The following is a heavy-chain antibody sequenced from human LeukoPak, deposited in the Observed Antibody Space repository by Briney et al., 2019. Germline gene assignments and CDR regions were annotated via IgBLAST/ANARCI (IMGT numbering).Heavy chain of an antibody. CDR2: IRYDGSNK. J-gene: IGHJ3*02. V-gene: IGHV3-30*02. D-gene: IGHD3-22*01. Sequence: PGGSLRLSWSGSGFNFSSYVMHWVRQAPGKGLELVAFIRYDGSNKFYADSVKGRFTISRDNSKNTLYLQMNRLRDEDTAVYYCAREGYYDSSGHGDAFDIWGQGTMVTVCS. CDR1: GFNFSSYV. CDR3: AREGYYDSSGHGDAFDI.